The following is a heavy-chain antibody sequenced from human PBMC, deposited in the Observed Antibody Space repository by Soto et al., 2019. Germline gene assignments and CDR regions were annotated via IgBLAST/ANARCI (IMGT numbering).Heavy chain of an antibody. J-gene: IGHJ3*02. CDR2: ISGSGGST. CDR1: GFTFSSYA. Sequence: GGSLRLSCAASGFTFSSYAMSWVRQAPGKGLEWVSAISGSGGSTYYADSVKGRFTISRDNSKNTLYLQMNSLRAEDTAVYYCANLRLVEMATARGFDIWGQGTMVTVSS. D-gene: IGHD5-18*01. CDR3: ANLRLVEMATARGFDI. V-gene: IGHV3-23*01.